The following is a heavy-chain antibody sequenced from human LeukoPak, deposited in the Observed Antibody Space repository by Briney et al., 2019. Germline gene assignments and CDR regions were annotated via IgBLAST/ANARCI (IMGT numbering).Heavy chain of an antibody. CDR2: ISISGSTI. V-gene: IGHV3-11*01. D-gene: IGHD6-13*01. CDR3: ARFIAAAGIGWFDP. J-gene: IGHJ5*02. Sequence: GGSLRLSCAASGFTFSDYYMSWIRQAPGKGLEWVSYISISGSTIYYADSVKGRFAISRDNAKNSLYLQMNSLRAEDTAVYYCARFIAAAGIGWFDPWGKGTLVTVSS. CDR1: GFTFSDYY.